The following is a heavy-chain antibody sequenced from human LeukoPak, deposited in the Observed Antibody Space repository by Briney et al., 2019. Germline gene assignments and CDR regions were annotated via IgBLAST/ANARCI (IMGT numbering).Heavy chain of an antibody. D-gene: IGHD3-10*01. CDR1: GFTFGLYS. J-gene: IGHJ4*02. V-gene: IGHV3-21*01. CDR3: ARCGDGLPCDFDY. CDR2: IDSNSNFM. Sequence: TGGSLRLSCAASGFTFGLYSMTWVRQAPGKGLEWVSLIDSNSNFMNYADSVKGRFTISRDNAKKSLYLQMNSLRVEDTAVYYCARCGDGLPCDFDYWGQGTLVTVSS.